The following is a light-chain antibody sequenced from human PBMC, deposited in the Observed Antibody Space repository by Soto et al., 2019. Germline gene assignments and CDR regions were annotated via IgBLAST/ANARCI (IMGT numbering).Light chain of an antibody. CDR1: QSVYSY. V-gene: IGKV3-11*01. CDR3: QHHNDCPLT. Sequence: VLTQSPATLSLSPGDRATLSCRASQSVYSYLAWYQQKPGQPPRLLISDVSNRATGIPARFSGSGYGTDFTLTISSLEPEDFAVYYCQHHNDCPLTFGGGTKVEI. CDR2: DVS. J-gene: IGKJ4*01.